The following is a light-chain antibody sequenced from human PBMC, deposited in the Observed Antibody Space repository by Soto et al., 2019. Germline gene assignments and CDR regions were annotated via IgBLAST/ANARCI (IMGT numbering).Light chain of an antibody. J-gene: IGLJ1*01. V-gene: IGLV1-40*01. CDR3: HSYDSSLSVLYV. CDR2: GNS. CDR1: SSNIGAGYD. Sequence: QSVLTQPPSVSGAPGQRVTISCTGSSSNIGAGYDVHWYQQLPGTAPKLLIYGNSNRPSGVPDRDSGSKSVTSASLTITGLQADVDSYDYCHSYDSSLSVLYVFGTGTKLTVL.